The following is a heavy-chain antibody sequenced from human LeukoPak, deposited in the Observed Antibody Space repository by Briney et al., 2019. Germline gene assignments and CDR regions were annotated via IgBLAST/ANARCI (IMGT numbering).Heavy chain of an antibody. J-gene: IGHJ3*02. CDR1: GYTFTNYY. CDR3: ARNYYDSTGYYGDGAFDI. CDR2: INPKSGGT. Sequence: ASVKVSCKASGYTFTNYYIHWVRQAPGQGLEWMGWINPKSGGTKYAQKFQGRVTMTTDTSISTAYMELSSLRSDDTAVYYCARNYYDSTGYYGDGAFDIWGQGTMVTVSS. V-gene: IGHV1-2*02. D-gene: IGHD3-22*01.